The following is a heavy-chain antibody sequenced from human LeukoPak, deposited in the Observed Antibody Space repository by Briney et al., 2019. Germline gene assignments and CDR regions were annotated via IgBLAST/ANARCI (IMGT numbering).Heavy chain of an antibody. Sequence: GGSLRFSCAASGFTFSSYAMSWVRQAPGKGLEWVSAISGSGGSTYYADSVKGRFTISRDNSKNTLYLQMNSLRAEDTAVYYCASPPRGYSYGLRSYFDYWGQGTLVTVSS. CDR2: ISGSGGST. J-gene: IGHJ4*02. V-gene: IGHV3-23*01. CDR1: GFTFSSYA. CDR3: ASPPRGYSYGLRSYFDY. D-gene: IGHD5-18*01.